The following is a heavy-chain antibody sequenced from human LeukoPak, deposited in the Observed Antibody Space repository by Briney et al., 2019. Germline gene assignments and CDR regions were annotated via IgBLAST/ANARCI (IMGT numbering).Heavy chain of an antibody. D-gene: IGHD6-13*01. V-gene: IGHV1-69*04. Sequence: SVKVSCKASGGTFSSYAISWVRQAPGQGLEWMGRIIPILGIANYAQKFQGRVTMTRNTSISTAYMELSSLRSEDTAVYYCARGVRAAADPFDYWGQGTLVTVSS. J-gene: IGHJ4*02. CDR3: ARGVRAAADPFDY. CDR2: IIPILGIA. CDR1: GGTFSSYA.